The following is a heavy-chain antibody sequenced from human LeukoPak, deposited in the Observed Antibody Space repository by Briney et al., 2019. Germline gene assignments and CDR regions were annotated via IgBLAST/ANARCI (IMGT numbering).Heavy chain of an antibody. D-gene: IGHD3-22*01. CDR1: LYTLTHYD. CDR3: ARVHYFDSLWD. V-gene: IGHV1-8*01. J-gene: IGHJ4*02. Sequence: GGSVTDTFLASLYTLTHYDINWVRQAPGKGLEGMGWMNPNNGNTGYAQKLQGRVTMTRDTSTRTAYMELSSLRSDDTAVYYCARVHYFDSLWDWGQGTLVTVSS. CDR2: MNPNNGNT.